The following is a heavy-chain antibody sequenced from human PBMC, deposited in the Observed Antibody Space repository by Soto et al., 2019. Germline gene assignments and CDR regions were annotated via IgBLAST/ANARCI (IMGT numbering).Heavy chain of an antibody. CDR1: GFTFSSYY. J-gene: IGHJ4*02. D-gene: IGHD6-19*01. CDR3: ARGYGYSSGWGRYYFDY. V-gene: IGHV3-23*01. Sequence: GGSLRLSCAASGFTFSSYYMSWIRQAPEKGLEWVSSISGSGNTYYADSVKGRFTISRDNSKDTLYLQMNSLRAEDTAVYYCARGYGYSSGWGRYYFDYWGQGTLVTVSS. CDR2: ISGSGNT.